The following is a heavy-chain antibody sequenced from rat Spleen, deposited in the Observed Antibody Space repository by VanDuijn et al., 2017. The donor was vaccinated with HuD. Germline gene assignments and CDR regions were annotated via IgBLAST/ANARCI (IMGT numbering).Heavy chain of an antibody. CDR1: GFTFSNYD. Sequence: EVQLVESGGGLVQPGRSLKLSCAASGFTFSNYDMAWVRQAPTKGLEWVASISTGGGNTYYRDSVKGRFTISRDNAKSTLYLQMDSLRSEDTATYYCARRTKRKSAFDYWGQGVMVTVSS. CDR2: ISTGGGNT. V-gene: IGHV5S23*01. CDR3: ARRTKRKSAFDY. J-gene: IGHJ2*01.